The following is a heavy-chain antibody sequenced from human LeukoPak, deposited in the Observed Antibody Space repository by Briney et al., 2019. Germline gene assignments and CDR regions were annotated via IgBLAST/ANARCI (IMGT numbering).Heavy chain of an antibody. D-gene: IGHD2-8*01. CDR3: ASPRGYCTNGVCDAFDS. V-gene: IGHV3-48*01. CDR2: NSSSSSTI. Sequence: GGSLRLSCAASGFTFSTYSMNWVRQAPGKGLEWVSYNSSSSSTIYYAAFVKGRFAISRDNAKNSLYLQMNSLRAEDTAVYYCASPRGYCTNGVCDAFDSWGQGTLVTVSS. CDR1: GFTFSTYS. J-gene: IGHJ4*02.